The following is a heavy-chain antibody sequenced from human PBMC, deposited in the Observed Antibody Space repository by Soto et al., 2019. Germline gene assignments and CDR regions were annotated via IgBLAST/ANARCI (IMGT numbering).Heavy chain of an antibody. V-gene: IGHV3-53*01. J-gene: IGHJ6*02. CDR3: ARDRFDGDYARYYYGMDV. CDR2: IYSGGST. Sequence: GSLRLSCAASGFTVSSNYMSWVRQAPGKGLEWVSVIYSGGSTYYADSVKGRFTISRDNSKNTLYLQMNSLRAEDTAVYYCARDRFDGDYARYYYGMDVWGQGTTVTVSS. D-gene: IGHD4-17*01. CDR1: GFTVSSNY.